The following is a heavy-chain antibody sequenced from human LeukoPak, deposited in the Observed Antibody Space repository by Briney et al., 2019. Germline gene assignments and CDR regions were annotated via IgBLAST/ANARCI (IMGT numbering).Heavy chain of an antibody. J-gene: IGHJ3*01. D-gene: IGHD1-14*01. CDR2: IKHIGST. CDR1: GASISGYY. Sequence: SETLSLTCTVSGASISGYYLPWIRQPPGKGLEWIGYIKHIGSTNYNPSLKSRVTISVDTSKNQSSLKLTSGTAADTAVYYCARDRISINALYVWGQGTMVTVCS. V-gene: IGHV4-59*01. CDR3: ARDRISINALYV.